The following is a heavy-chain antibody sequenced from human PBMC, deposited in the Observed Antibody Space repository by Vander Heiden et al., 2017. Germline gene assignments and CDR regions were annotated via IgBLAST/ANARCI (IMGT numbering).Heavy chain of an antibody. CDR2: IYYSGGT. J-gene: IGHJ3*02. CDR1: SGSISGYY. Sequence: QVQLQGSGPGLVEPSETLSLPCTVSSGSISGYYWSWIRQPPGKGLEWIGYIYYSGGTNYNPSLKSRVSISIDTSKNQFSLKLSSVTAADTAVYYCARKQQLAPPFAFDIWGQGTMVTVSS. V-gene: IGHV4-59*01. D-gene: IGHD6-13*01. CDR3: ARKQQLAPPFAFDI.